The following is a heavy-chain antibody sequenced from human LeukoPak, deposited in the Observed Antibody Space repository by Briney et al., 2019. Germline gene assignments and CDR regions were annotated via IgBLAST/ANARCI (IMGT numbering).Heavy chain of an antibody. CDR3: ARGRYYDRSGYSHYFDY. CDR1: GGSISSGGYY. V-gene: IGHV4-31*03. CDR2: IYYSGST. D-gene: IGHD3-22*01. Sequence: PSETLSLTCTVSGGSISSGGYYWSWIRQHPGKGLEWIGYIYYSGSTYYNPSLKSRVTMSVDTSKNQFSLKLSSVTAADTAVYYCARGRYYDRSGYSHYFDYWGQGTLVTASS. J-gene: IGHJ4*02.